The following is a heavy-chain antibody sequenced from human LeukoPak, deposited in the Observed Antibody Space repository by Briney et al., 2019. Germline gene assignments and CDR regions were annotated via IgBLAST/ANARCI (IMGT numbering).Heavy chain of an antibody. CDR3: ARRPSDSIGQGPYYFDY. Sequence: SQTPSLTLAVYGASFSGYYWSSVRQPPRNWLEWIEENNHSGRTNYNPSLKSRVSISADTSTSQLSLKLCSVAAADTAVYYCARRPSDSIGQGPYYFDYWGQGILVTVSS. V-gene: IGHV4-34*01. CDR1: GASFSGYY. J-gene: IGHJ4*02. D-gene: IGHD3-22*01. CDR2: NNHSGRT.